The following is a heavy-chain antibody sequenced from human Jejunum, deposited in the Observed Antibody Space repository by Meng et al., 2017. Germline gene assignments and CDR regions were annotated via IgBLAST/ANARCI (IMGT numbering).Heavy chain of an antibody. Sequence: GESLKISCSASGFTFSTYSMSWIRQAPGKGLEWVSSLIGSSRTYYAASVKGRFTISRDNSKKTMYLQMNSLRPEDYAVYYCEKDRKPDGFWPSDYWGQGTLVTVSS. CDR2: LIGSSRT. D-gene: IGHD2/OR15-2a*01. J-gene: IGHJ4*02. CDR1: GFTFSTYS. V-gene: IGHV3-23*01. CDR3: EKDRKPDGFWPSDY.